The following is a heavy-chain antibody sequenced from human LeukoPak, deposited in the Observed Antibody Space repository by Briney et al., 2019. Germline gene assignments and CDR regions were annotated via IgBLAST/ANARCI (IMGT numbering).Heavy chain of an antibody. CDR3: ARWRNSSGYYYDD. J-gene: IGHJ4*02. Sequence: GGSLRLSCAASGFTFSSYTMHWVRQAPGKGLEYGSAISSNGGSTYYANSVKGRFTISRDNSKNTLYLQMGSLRAEDMAVYYCARWRNSSGYYYDDWGQGTLVTVSS. D-gene: IGHD3-22*01. V-gene: IGHV3-64*01. CDR2: ISSNGGST. CDR1: GFTFSSYT.